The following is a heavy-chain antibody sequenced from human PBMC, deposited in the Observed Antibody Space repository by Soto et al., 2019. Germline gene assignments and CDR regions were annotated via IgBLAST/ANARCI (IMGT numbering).Heavy chain of an antibody. V-gene: IGHV3-23*01. J-gene: IGHJ4*02. D-gene: IGHD1-26*01. CDR2: ISGSGGTT. CDR3: AKARETSPRAFDY. CDR1: GFTFSNYA. Sequence: EVQMLESGGGLVQPGGSLRLSCAASGFTFSNYAMNWVRQAPGKGLEWVSAISGSGGTTFYADSVKGRFTVSRDNSKNTLFLQMNNLRAEDTAVYFCAKARETSPRAFDYWGQGALVTVSS.